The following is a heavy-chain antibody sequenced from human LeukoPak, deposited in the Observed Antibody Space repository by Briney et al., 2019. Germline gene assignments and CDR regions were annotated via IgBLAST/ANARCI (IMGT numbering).Heavy chain of an antibody. CDR3: ASGGPRDCSTTSCYDHY. CDR2: IYSSGGT. J-gene: IGHJ4*02. Sequence: SETLSLTCTVSGGSISSFHWSWIRQPAGKGLEWIVRIYSSGGTVYNPSPKSRVTISVDKSKNQFSVRLSSVTAADTAVYYCASGGPRDCSTTSCYDHYWGQGTLVTVSS. D-gene: IGHD2-2*01. CDR1: GGSISSFH. V-gene: IGHV4-4*07.